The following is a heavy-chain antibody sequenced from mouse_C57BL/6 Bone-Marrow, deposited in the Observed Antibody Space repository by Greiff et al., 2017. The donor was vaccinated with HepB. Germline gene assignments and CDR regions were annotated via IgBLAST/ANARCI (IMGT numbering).Heavy chain of an antibody. CDR3: SRKNYYGSSVWFAY. Sequence: VQLQQPGAELVRPGSSVKLSCKASGYTFTSYWMDWVKQRPGQGLEWIGNIYPSDSDTHYNQKFKDKATLTVDKSSSTAYMQLSSLTSEDSAVYYCSRKNYYGSSVWFAYWGQGTLVTVSA. D-gene: IGHD1-1*01. CDR1: GYTFTSYW. V-gene: IGHV1-61*01. CDR2: IYPSDSDT. J-gene: IGHJ3*01.